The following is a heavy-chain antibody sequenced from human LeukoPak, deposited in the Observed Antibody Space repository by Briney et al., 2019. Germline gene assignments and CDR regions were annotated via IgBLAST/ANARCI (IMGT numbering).Heavy chain of an antibody. Sequence: PSETLSLTCTVSGGSIGSSSYYWGWIRQPPGKGLEWIGNIYYSGSTYYNPSLKSRVTISVDTSKNQFSLKLSSVTAADTAVYYCARLPRATVTTTGFDYWGQGTLVTVSS. CDR2: IYYSGST. V-gene: IGHV4-39*01. CDR1: GGSIGSSSYY. D-gene: IGHD4-11*01. CDR3: ARLPRATVTTTGFDY. J-gene: IGHJ4*02.